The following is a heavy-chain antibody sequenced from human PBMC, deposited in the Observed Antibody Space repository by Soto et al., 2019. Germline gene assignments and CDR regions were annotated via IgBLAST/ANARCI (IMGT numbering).Heavy chain of an antibody. Sequence: QVQLVQSGAEVKKPGASVKVSCKASGYTFTSYDINWSRQATGQGLEWMGWMNPNSGNTGDAQKCQGRVTMTRNTSLRTAYMELSSLRSEYTAGYYCASTLYGDNVDYWGQGTLVTVSS. CDR3: ASTLYGDNVDY. CDR2: MNPNSGNT. D-gene: IGHD4-17*01. J-gene: IGHJ4*02. CDR1: GYTFTSYD. V-gene: IGHV1-8*01.